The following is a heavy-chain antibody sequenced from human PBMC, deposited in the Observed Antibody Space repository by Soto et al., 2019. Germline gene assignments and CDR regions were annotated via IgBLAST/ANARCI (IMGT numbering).Heavy chain of an antibody. CDR2: IYYSGST. CDR1: GGSISSYY. Sequence: SETLSLTCTVSGGSISSYYWSWIRQPPGKGLEWIGYIYYSGSTNYNPSLKSRVTISVDTSKNQFSLKLSSVTAADTAVYYCARRAAAGKAPYYFMDVCGKGTTVTVAS. CDR3: ARRAAAGKAPYYFMDV. J-gene: IGHJ6*03. D-gene: IGHD6-13*01. V-gene: IGHV4-59*08.